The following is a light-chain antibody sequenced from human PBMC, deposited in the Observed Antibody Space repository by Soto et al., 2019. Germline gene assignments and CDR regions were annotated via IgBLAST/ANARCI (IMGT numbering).Light chain of an antibody. CDR1: SSDVGAYDY. CDR2: DVT. J-gene: IGLJ1*01. CDR3: SSYTGGSTPYV. Sequence: QSVLTQPASVSGSPGQSITISCTGTSSDVGAYDYVSWYQQYPGKAPKLMIYDVTDRPSGVSDRFFGSKSGNTASLTISGFQAEDEANYYCSSYTGGSTPYVFETGTKVTAL. V-gene: IGLV2-14*03.